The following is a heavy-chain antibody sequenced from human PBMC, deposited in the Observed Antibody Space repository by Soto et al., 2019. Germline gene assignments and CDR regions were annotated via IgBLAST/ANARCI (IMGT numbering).Heavy chain of an antibody. D-gene: IGHD3-10*01. CDR2: ISAYNGYT. V-gene: IGHV1-18*04. J-gene: IGHJ5*02. CDR3: ARVGYYYGSGSYVFDP. CDR1: GYTFTSHS. Sequence: QVQLVQSGAEVKKPGASVKVSCKASGYTFTSHSIIWVRRAPGEGLEWVGWISAYNGYTNSAENFQGRVTMTTDASTNTAYMELRSLRSDDTAVYYCARVGYYYGSGSYVFDPWGQGTLFTGSS.